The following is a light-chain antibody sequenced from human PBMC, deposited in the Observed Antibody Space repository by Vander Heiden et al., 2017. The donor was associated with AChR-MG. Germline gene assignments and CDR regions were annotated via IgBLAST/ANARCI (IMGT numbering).Light chain of an antibody. Sequence: QSVLTQPPSVSGAPGQRVTIFCTGSSPNIGPGYAGNWYQQCPGRAPKLLIYGNNNRPSGVPDRFSGSKSGTSAYLGITGLQAEDEADYYCQSYDTRLTGSVFGGGTKLTVL. J-gene: IGLJ3*02. CDR3: QSYDTRLTGSV. V-gene: IGLV1-40*01. CDR1: SPNIGPGYA. CDR2: GNN.